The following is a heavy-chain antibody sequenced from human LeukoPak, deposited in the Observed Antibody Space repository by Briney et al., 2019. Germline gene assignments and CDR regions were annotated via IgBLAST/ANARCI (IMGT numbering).Heavy chain of an antibody. V-gene: IGHV3-23*01. J-gene: IGHJ4*02. Sequence: GGSLRLSCAASGFTFSSYAMSWVRQAPGKGLEWVSAISGSGGSTYYADSVKGRFTISRDNSKNTLYLQMNSLRAEDTAVYYCAKAYDSSGYYPPYFDYWGQGTPVTVSS. CDR2: ISGSGGST. CDR1: GFTFSSYA. D-gene: IGHD3-22*01. CDR3: AKAYDSSGYYPPYFDY.